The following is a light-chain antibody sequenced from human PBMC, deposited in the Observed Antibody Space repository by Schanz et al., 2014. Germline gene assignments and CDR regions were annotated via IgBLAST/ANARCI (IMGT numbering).Light chain of an antibody. CDR3: QHYGSSPP. CDR2: AAS. J-gene: IGKJ2*01. V-gene: IGKV3-20*01. CDR1: QSISIN. Sequence: EIVMTQSPETLSVSPGERATLSCRASQSISINVAWYQQEPGQAPRLLIYAASIRAIGIPDRFSGSGSGTDFTLTISRLEPEDFAVYFCQHYGSSPPFGQGTKLEIK.